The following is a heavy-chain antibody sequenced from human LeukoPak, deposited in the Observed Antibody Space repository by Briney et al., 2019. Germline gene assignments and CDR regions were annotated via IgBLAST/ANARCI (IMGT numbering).Heavy chain of an antibody. CDR1: GFTFISYW. D-gene: IGHD3-10*01. J-gene: IGHJ4*02. CDR3: AIDSRGAFDY. V-gene: IGHV3-7*01. Sequence: GGSLRLSCAASGFTFISYWMSWVRQAPGKGLEWVANIKQDGSEKYYVDSVKGRFTISRDNAKNSLYLLMNSLRAEDTAVYYCAIDSRGAFDYWGQGTLVTVSS. CDR2: IKQDGSEK.